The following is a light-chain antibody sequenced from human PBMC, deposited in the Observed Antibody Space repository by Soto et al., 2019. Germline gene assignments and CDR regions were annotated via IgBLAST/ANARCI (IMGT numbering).Light chain of an antibody. CDR1: QSVSSSY. V-gene: IGKV3-20*01. Sequence: IVLTQSPGVLSLSPGERATLSCRASQSVSSSYLAWYQQKPGQAPRLLIYGASSRATGIPDRFSGSGSGTEFTLTISRLDPEDFAVDDCQQYGSSGTFGQGTKVDIK. J-gene: IGKJ1*01. CDR2: GAS. CDR3: QQYGSSGT.